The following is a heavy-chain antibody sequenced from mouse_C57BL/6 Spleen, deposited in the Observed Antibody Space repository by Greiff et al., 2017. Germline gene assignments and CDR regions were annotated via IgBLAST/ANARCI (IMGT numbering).Heavy chain of an antibody. D-gene: IGHD2-5*01. CDR3: TRKGYSNPAWFAY. Sequence: QVQLKQSGAELVRPGASVTLSCKASGYTFTDYEMHWVKQTPVHGLEWIGAIDPETGGTAYNQKFKGKAILTADTSSSTAYMELRSLTSEGSAVYYWTRKGYSNPAWFAYWGQGTLVTVSA. J-gene: IGHJ3*01. CDR1: GYTFTDYE. CDR2: IDPETGGT. V-gene: IGHV1-15*01.